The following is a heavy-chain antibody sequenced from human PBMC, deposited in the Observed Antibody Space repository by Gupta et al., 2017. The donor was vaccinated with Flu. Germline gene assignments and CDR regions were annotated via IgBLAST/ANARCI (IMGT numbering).Heavy chain of an antibody. J-gene: IGHJ5*02. CDR2: INHSGST. D-gene: IGHD2-15*01. CDR3: ASGSLSSGSGYH. V-gene: IGHV4-34*01. CDR1: GGSFSGYY. Sequence: QVQLQQFGAGLLKPSATLSLTCAVYGGSFSGYYWSWIRQPPGKVREWIGEINHSGSTNDNPALKSRVTISVDTSKNQFSLKLSSVTAADTAVYCCASGSLSSGSGYHWGQGTLVTVAS.